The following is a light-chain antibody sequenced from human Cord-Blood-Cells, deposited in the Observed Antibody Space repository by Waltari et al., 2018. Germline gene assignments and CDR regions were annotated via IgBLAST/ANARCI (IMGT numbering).Light chain of an antibody. CDR3: QQYNNWPLT. CDR1: QRVSSN. CDR2: GAS. Sequence: EIVMTQSPATLSVSPGERSTLSCRASQRVSSNVTWYQQKPGQAPRLLIYGASNRATGIPARFSGSGSGTEFTLTISSLQSEDFAVYYCQQYNNWPLTFGGGTKVEIK. J-gene: IGKJ4*01. V-gene: IGKV3-15*01.